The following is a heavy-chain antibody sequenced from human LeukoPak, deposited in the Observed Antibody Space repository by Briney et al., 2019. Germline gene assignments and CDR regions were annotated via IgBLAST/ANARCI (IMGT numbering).Heavy chain of an antibody. CDR2: IYHSGST. CDR1: GGSISSSNW. Sequence: SETLSLTCAVSGGSISSSNWWSWVRQPPGKGLEWIEEIYHSGSTNYNPSLKSRVTISVDKSKNQFSLKLSSVTAADTAVYYCARGHYYYYYYGMDVWGQGTTVTVSS. D-gene: IGHD3-3*02. J-gene: IGHJ6*02. CDR3: ARGHYYYYYYGMDV. V-gene: IGHV4-4*02.